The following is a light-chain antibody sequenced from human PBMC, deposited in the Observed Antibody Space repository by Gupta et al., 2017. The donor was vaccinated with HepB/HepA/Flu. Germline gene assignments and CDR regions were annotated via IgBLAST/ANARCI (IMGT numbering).Light chain of an antibody. CDR3: QVWDESSEHVV. J-gene: IGLJ2*01. V-gene: IGLV3-21*03. Sequence: SYVLSQAPSVSVAPGKTATITCGGDNIGSKSVHWYQQKSRQAPVVVVYEDDDRPSGIPERFSGSKTGKTATLTISRVEAGDEADYYCQVWDESSEHVVFGGGTKVTVL. CDR2: EDD. CDR1: NIGSKS.